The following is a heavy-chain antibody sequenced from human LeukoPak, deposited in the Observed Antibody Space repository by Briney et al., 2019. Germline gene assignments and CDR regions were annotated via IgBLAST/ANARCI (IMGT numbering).Heavy chain of an antibody. V-gene: IGHV4-59*01. CDR1: GGSISSYY. CDR3: ARDDYGGNSAAFDI. Sequence: SETLSLTCTVSGGSISSYYWSWIRQPPGKGPEWIGYIYYSGSTNYNPSLKSRVTISVDTSKNQFSLKLSSVTAADTAVYYCARDDYGGNSAAFDIWGQGTMVTVSS. D-gene: IGHD4-23*01. J-gene: IGHJ3*02. CDR2: IYYSGST.